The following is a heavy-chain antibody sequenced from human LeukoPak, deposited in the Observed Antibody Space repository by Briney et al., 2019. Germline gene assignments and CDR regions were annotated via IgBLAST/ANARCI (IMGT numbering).Heavy chain of an antibody. CDR3: ARVPNIAAAVSY. V-gene: IGHV1-2*02. CDR2: INPNSGGT. D-gene: IGHD6-13*01. CDR1: GYTFTDYY. Sequence: ASVKVSCKASGYTFTDYYMHWVRQAPGQGREWMGWINPNSGGTNYAQKFQGRVTMTRDTSISTAYMELSRLRSDDTAVYYCARVPNIAAAVSYWGQGTLVTVSS. J-gene: IGHJ4*02.